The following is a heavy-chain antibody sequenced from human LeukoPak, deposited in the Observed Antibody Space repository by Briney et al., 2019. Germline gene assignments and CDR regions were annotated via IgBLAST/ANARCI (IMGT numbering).Heavy chain of an antibody. CDR2: IYNDNT. Sequence: GGSLRLSCTVSGFTVSSNSMSWVRQAPGKGLEWVSFIYNDNTHYSDSVKGRFTISRDNSKNTLYLQMNSLRAEDTAVYYCARLGNLDTAMVQKDYFDYWGQGTLVTVSS. CDR1: GFTVSSNS. J-gene: IGHJ4*02. V-gene: IGHV3-53*01. CDR3: ARLGNLDTAMVQKDYFDY. D-gene: IGHD5-18*01.